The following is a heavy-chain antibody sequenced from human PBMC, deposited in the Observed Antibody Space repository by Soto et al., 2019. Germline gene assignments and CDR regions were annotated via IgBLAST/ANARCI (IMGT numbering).Heavy chain of an antibody. CDR3: AKVYYFDY. V-gene: IGHV3-30*18. CDR1: GITFSRYG. J-gene: IGHJ4*02. CDR2: ISYDGSNK. Sequence: GSLILSCASSGITFSRYGMHWVRQAPGKGLEWVAVISYDGSNKYYADSVKGRFTISRDNSKNTLYLQMNSLRAEDTAVYYCAKVYYFDYWGQGTLVTVSS.